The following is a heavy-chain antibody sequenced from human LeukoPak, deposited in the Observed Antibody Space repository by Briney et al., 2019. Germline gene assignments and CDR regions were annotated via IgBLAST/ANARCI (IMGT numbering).Heavy chain of an antibody. CDR3: ARYERHLGYVTDY. J-gene: IGHJ4*02. D-gene: IGHD5-12*01. V-gene: IGHV4-31*03. CDR1: GGSISSGGYY. CDR2: IYYSGST. Sequence: PSETLSLTCTVSGGSISSGGYYWSWIRQLPGKGLEWIGYIYYSGSTYYNPSLKSRVTISVDTSKNQFSLKLSSVTAADTAVYYCARYERHLGYVTDYWGQGTLVTVSS.